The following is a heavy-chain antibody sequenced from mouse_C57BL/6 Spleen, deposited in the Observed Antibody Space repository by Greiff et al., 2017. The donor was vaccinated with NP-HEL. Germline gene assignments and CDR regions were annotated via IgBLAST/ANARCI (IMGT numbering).Heavy chain of an antibody. CDR1: GYTFTDYY. CDR2: INPNNGGT. D-gene: IGHD3-1*01. CDR3: ASGLLHIIRFAY. V-gene: IGHV1-26*01. Sequence: EVQLQQSGPELVKPGASVKISCKASGYTFTDYYMNWVKQSHGKSLEWIGDINPNNGGTSYNQKFKGKATLTVDKSSSTAYMELRSLTSEDSAVYYCASGLLHIIRFAYWGQGTLVTVSA. J-gene: IGHJ3*01.